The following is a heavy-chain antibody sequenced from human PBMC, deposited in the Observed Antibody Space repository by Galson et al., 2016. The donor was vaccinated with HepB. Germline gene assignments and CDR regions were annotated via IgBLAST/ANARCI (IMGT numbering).Heavy chain of an antibody. CDR3: ARDVDSSGSMDV. CDR1: GFTFSSFS. D-gene: IGHD3-22*01. Sequence: SLRLSCAASGFTFSSFSMNWVRQAPGKGLEWLAYISSGSRPIYYADSVTGRFTISRDNAKNSPYLQMNRLTDEDTAVYYCARDVDSSGSMDVWGQGATVTVSS. CDR2: ISSGSRPI. V-gene: IGHV3-48*02. J-gene: IGHJ6*02.